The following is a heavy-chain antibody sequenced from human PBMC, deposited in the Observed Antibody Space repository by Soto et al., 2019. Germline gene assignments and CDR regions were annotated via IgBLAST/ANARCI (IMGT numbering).Heavy chain of an antibody. CDR3: TTDKEGYDFWSGYYSWYYYGMDV. Sequence: GGSLRLSCAASGFNFSNAWMNCVRQAPGKGLEWVGRIKSKTDGGTTDYAAPVKGRFTISRDDSKNTLYLQMNSLKTEDTAVYYCTTDKEGYDFWSGYYSWYYYGMDVWGQGTTVTVSS. J-gene: IGHJ6*02. V-gene: IGHV3-15*07. CDR1: GFNFSNAW. CDR2: IKSKTDGGTT. D-gene: IGHD3-3*01.